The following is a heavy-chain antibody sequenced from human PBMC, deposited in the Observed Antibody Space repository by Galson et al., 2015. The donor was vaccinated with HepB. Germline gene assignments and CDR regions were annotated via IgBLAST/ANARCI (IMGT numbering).Heavy chain of an antibody. CDR3: ARGLTTVTTSDAFDI. J-gene: IGHJ3*02. CDR1: GGSISSGGYS. CDR2: IYHSGST. Sequence: PLSLTCAVSGGSISSGGYSWSWIRQPPGKGLEWIGYIYHSGSTYYNPSLKSRVTISVDRSKNQFSLKLSSVTAADTAVYYCARGLTTVTTSDAFDIWGQGTMVTVSS. V-gene: IGHV4-30-2*01. D-gene: IGHD4-11*01.